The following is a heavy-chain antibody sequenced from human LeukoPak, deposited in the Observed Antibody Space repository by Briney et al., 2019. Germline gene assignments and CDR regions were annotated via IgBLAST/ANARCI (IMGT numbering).Heavy chain of an antibody. J-gene: IGHJ3*02. Sequence: SETLSLTCSVSGGSISSYYWSWIRKPPGKGLEWIGYIYYSGSTNYNPSLKSRVTISVDTSKNQFSLKLSSVTAADTAVYYCARPLPAADDAFDIWGQGTMVTVSS. CDR2: IYYSGST. D-gene: IGHD2-2*01. CDR1: GGSISSYY. V-gene: IGHV4-59*01. CDR3: ARPLPAADDAFDI.